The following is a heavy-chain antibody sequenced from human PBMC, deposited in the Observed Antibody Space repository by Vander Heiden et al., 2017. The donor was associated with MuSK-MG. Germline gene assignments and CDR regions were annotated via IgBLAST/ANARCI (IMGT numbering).Heavy chain of an antibody. V-gene: IGHV1-2*02. Sequence: QVQLVQSGAEVKKPGASVKVSCKASGYPFTGYYMHWVRQAPGQGLEWMGWINPNSGGTNYAQKLQGRVTMTRDTSISTAYRELSRLRSDETAVYYCARDIAVAGGYWYYYYMDVWGKGTTVTVSS. D-gene: IGHD6-19*01. CDR1: GYPFTGYY. CDR3: ARDIAVAGGYWYYYYMDV. J-gene: IGHJ6*03. CDR2: INPNSGGT.